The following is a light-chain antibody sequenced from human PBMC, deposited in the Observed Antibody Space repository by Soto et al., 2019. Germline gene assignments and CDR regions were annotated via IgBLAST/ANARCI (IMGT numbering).Light chain of an antibody. J-gene: IGLJ1*01. CDR1: SVDVGGYNY. V-gene: IGLV2-14*01. CDR3: TSYTIKTTYV. CDR2: EVS. Sequence: QSALTQPASVSGSPGQSITISCTGTSVDVGGYNYVSWYQHHPGKAPKLLIFEVSNRPSGISDRFSGSKSGITATLTISGLQAEDEADYYCTSYTIKTTYVFGPGTKLTVL.